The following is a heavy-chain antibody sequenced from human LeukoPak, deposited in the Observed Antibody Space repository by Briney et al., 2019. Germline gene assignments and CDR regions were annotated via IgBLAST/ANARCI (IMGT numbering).Heavy chain of an antibody. D-gene: IGHD3-16*01. V-gene: IGHV4-61*01. Sequence: SETLSLTCTVSGGSVSSGSYYWSWIRQPPGKGLEWIGYIYYSGNTNCNPSLKSRVTISVDTSKDQFSLRLSSVTTADTAVYYCARDYTVSRYYYFCGMDVWGQGTTVTVSS. CDR2: IYYSGNT. CDR3: ARDYTVSRYYYFCGMDV. CDR1: GGSVSSGSYY. J-gene: IGHJ6*02.